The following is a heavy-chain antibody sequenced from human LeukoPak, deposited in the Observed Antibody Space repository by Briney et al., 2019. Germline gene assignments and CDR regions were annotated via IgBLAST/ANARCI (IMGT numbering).Heavy chain of an antibody. CDR2: ISGSGGST. V-gene: IGHV3-23*01. Sequence: GGSLRLSCAASGFTFSSYSMNWVRQAPGKGLEWVSAISGSGGSTYYADSVKGRFTISRDNSKNTLYLQMNSLRAEDTAVYYCAKAPYRTYYYYYMDVWGKGTTVTVSS. J-gene: IGHJ6*03. CDR3: AKAPYRTYYYYYMDV. CDR1: GFTFSSYS. D-gene: IGHD1-26*01.